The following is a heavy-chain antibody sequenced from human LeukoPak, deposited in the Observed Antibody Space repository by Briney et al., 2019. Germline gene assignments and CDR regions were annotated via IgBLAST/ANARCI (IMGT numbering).Heavy chain of an antibody. CDR1: GFTFSSYA. CDR3: ASADPIVVVPAANLDYYYGMDV. J-gene: IGHJ6*02. CDR2: ISGSGGST. D-gene: IGHD2-2*01. Sequence: GGSLRLSCASSGFTFSSYAMRWVRQAPGKGLEWVSAISGSGGSTYYADSVKGRFTISRDNSKNTLYLQMNSLRAEDTAVYYCASADPIVVVPAANLDYYYGMDVWGQGTTVTVSS. V-gene: IGHV3-23*01.